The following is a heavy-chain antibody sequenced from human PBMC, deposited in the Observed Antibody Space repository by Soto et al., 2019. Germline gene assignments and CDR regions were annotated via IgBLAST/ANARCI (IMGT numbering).Heavy chain of an antibody. CDR1: GYTFTSYG. CDR3: ARDRSTAFANPKFDY. Sequence: EASVKVSCKASGYTFTSYGISWVRQAPGQGLEWMGWISAYNGNTNYAQKLQGRVTMTTDTSTSTAYMELRSLRSDDTAVYYCARDRSTAFANPKFDYWGQGTLVTVSS. CDR2: ISAYNGNT. V-gene: IGHV1-18*01. D-gene: IGHD3-16*02. J-gene: IGHJ4*02.